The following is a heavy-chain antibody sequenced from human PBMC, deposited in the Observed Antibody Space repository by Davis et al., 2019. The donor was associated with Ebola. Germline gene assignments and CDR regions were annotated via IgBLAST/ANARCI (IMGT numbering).Heavy chain of an antibody. CDR2: INWNGGST. CDR3: ARALLWFGESPTNYFDY. J-gene: IGHJ4*02. Sequence: GESLKISCAASGFTFDDFAMAWVRQSPGKGLEWVSGINWNGGSTGYADSVKGRFTISRHNSKNTLYLQMNSLRAEDTAVYYCARALLWFGESPTNYFDYWGQGTLVTVSS. V-gene: IGHV3-20*04. CDR1: GFTFDDFA. D-gene: IGHD3-10*01.